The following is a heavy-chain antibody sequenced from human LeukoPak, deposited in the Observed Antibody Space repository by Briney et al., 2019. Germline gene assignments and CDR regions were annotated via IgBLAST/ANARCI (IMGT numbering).Heavy chain of an antibody. CDR2: INPSGGST. CDR3: ARGAMIVVVITPGWFDP. Sequence: ASVKVSCKASGHTFTSYYMHWVRQAPGQGLEWMGIINPSGGSTSYAQKFQGRVTMTRDTSTSTVYMELSSLRSEDTAVYYCARGAMIVVVITPGWFDPWGQGTLVTVSS. CDR1: GHTFTSYY. D-gene: IGHD3-22*01. V-gene: IGHV1-46*01. J-gene: IGHJ5*02.